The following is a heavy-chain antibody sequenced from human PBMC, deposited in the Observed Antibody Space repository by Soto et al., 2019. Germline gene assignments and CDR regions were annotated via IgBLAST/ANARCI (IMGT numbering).Heavy chain of an antibody. J-gene: IGHJ6*02. D-gene: IGHD2-21*01. Sequence: QTGGSLRLSCAASGFTFSSYGMHWVRQAPGKGLEWVAVIWYDGSNKYYADSVKGRFTISRDNSKNTLYLQMNSLRAEDTAVYYCARGLVVSYYYYGMDAWGQGTTVTVSS. CDR2: IWYDGSNK. V-gene: IGHV3-33*01. CDR3: ARGLVVSYYYYGMDA. CDR1: GFTFSSYG.